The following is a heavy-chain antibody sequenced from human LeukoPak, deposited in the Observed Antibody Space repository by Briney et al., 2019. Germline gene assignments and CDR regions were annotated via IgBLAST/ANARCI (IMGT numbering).Heavy chain of an antibody. CDR2: MDPKSGNI. V-gene: IGHV1-8*01. J-gene: IGHJ4*02. CDR1: GYTFTSYD. Sequence: ASVKVSCKASGYTFTSYDINRVRQATGQGLEWMGWMDPKSGNIGYAQKFQGRVTMTRSSSVSTAYMELSSLRSEDTAVYYCARGSTVDTVATPLKYWGQGTLVTVSS. CDR3: ARGSTVDTVATPLKY. D-gene: IGHD5-12*01.